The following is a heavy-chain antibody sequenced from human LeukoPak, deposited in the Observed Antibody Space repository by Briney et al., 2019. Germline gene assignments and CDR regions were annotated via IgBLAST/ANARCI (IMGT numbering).Heavy chain of an antibody. J-gene: IGHJ5*02. CDR2: ISYDGTT. CDR1: GVSISDSNYHWYY. CDR3: ARQYVPIRSKNNWFGP. D-gene: IGHD3-10*02. V-gene: IGHV4-39*01. Sequence: SETLSLTCSVSGVSISDSNYHWYYWGWIRQPPGKGLEWIGSISYDGTTHYSPSLQSRVSISVDTSKNQFSLKLNSLTAVDTAIYYCARQYVPIRSKNNWFGPWGQGTLVSVSS.